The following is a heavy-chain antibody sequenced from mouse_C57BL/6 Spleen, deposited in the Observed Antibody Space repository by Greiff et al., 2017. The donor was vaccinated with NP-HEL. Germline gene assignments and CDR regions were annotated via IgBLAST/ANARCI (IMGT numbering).Heavy chain of an antibody. CDR2: INPNNGGT. J-gene: IGHJ3*01. V-gene: IGHV1-18*01. CDR1: GYTFTDYN. Sequence: VQLKESGPELVKPGASVKIPCKASGYTFTDYNMDWVKQSHGKSLEWIGDINPNNGGTIYNQKFKGKATLTVDKSSSTAYMELRSLTSEDTAVYYCARFGYYGSSSGFAYWGQGTLVTVSA. D-gene: IGHD1-1*01. CDR3: ARFGYYGSSSGFAY.